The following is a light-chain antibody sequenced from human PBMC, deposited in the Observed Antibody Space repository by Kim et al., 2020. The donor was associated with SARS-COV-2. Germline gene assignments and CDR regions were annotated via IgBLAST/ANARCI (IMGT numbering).Light chain of an antibody. J-gene: IGKJ1*01. V-gene: IGKV2-30*02. CDR1: QSLLHSTGNTF. CDR3: MQGAHWPRT. Sequence: DVVMTQSPLSLPVTLGQPASISCRSSQSLLHSTGNTFLSWFHHRPGQSPRRLVYQVSNRDSGVPDRISGSGSGTDFTLKISRVEADDIGIYYCMQGAHWPRTFGQGTKVDIK. CDR2: QVS.